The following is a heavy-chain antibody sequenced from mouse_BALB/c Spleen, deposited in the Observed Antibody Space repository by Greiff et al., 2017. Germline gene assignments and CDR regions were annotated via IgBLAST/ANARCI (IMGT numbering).Heavy chain of an antibody. CDR1: GYTFTDYY. J-gene: IGHJ3*01. CDR2: IYPGSGNT. D-gene: IGHD1-1*01. V-gene: IGHV1-77*01. CDR3: ARSEGYYGRTFAY. Sequence: QVQLQQSGAELARPGASVKLSCKASGYTFTDYYINWVKQRTGQGLEWIGEIYPGSGNTYYNEKFKGKATLTADKSSSTAYMQLSSLTSEDSAVYFCARSEGYYGRTFAYWGQGTLVTVSA.